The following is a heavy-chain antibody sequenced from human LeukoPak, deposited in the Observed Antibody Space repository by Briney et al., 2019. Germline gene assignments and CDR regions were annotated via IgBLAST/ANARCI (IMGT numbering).Heavy chain of an antibody. V-gene: IGHV3-7*04. CDR2: IKVDGSEK. Sequence: GGSLRLSCAASGFTFSSHWMSWVGQAPGKGLEWVANIKVDGSEKYYVDSVKGRFTISRDNAKNSVSLQMDSLRGEDTGIYYCAREGSSWGYYFDYWGQGTLVSVSS. D-gene: IGHD6-13*01. CDR1: GFTFSSHW. CDR3: AREGSSWGYYFDY. J-gene: IGHJ4*02.